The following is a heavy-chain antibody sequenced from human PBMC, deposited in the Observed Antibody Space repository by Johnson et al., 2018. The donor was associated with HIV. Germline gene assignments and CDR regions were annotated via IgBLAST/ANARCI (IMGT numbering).Heavy chain of an antibody. Sequence: VLLVESGGGLVKPGVSLRLSCAASGFTFNNAWMNWVRQTPGKGLEWVSGINWNGGSTGYADSVKGRFTISRDNAKNSLYLQMNSLRAEDTALYYCARDGPRGSYGAFDIWGQGTMVTVSS. CDR3: ARDGPRGSYGAFDI. CDR1: GFTFNNAW. J-gene: IGHJ3*02. D-gene: IGHD1-26*01. V-gene: IGHV3-20*04. CDR2: INWNGGST.